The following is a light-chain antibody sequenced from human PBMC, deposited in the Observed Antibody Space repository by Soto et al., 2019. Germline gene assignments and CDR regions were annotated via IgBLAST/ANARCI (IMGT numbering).Light chain of an antibody. CDR1: QTVSSN. Sequence: IVFTQSPGTLSLSPFDRSTLSCRASQTVSSNFLAWYQEKPGQGPRLLIYGASTRATGIPARFSGSGSETEFTLTISSLEPEDFAVYYCQQRSNLITFGQGTRLEI. CDR3: QQRSNLIT. J-gene: IGKJ5*01. V-gene: IGKV3-11*01. CDR2: GAS.